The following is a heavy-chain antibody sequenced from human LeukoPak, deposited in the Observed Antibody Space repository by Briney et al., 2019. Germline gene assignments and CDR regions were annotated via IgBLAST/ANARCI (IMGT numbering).Heavy chain of an antibody. J-gene: IGHJ4*02. CDR1: GYSFTNYG. CDR3: ARAAPRDCTNGICWVDY. V-gene: IGHV1-18*01. CDR2: INANNGNT. D-gene: IGHD2-8*01. Sequence: VASVKVSCQASGYSFTNYGFTWVRQAPGQGLEWMGWINANNGNTNYAQRLQGRVTMTIDTSTNTAYIELRSLRSDDTAVYYCARAAPRDCTNGICWVDYWGQGTLVTVSS.